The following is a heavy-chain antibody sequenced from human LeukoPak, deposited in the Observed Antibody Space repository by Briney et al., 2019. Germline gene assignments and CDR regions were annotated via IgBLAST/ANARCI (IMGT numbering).Heavy chain of an antibody. V-gene: IGHV1-2*02. D-gene: IGHD6-13*01. J-gene: IGHJ5*02. CDR2: INPNSGGT. Sequence: ASVKVSCKASGYTFTSYSMNWVRQAPGQGLEWMGWINPNSGGTNYAQKFQGRVTMTRDTSISTAYMELSRLRSDDTAVYYCARVTAAAGIGFDPWGQGTLVTVSS. CDR1: GYTFTSYS. CDR3: ARVTAAAGIGFDP.